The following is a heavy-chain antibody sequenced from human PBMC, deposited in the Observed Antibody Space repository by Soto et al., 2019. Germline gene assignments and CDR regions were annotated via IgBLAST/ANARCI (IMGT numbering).Heavy chain of an antibody. V-gene: IGHV3-23*01. Sequence: EVQLLESGGGLVQPGGSLRLSCAASGFTFSTYAMSWVRQAPGKGLGWVSVISDNGGSTYYADSVKGRFTISRDNSKNTLYVQMNSLRAEDTAVYYCAKDPDGDYLLGYYDYWGQGTLVTVSS. CDR2: ISDNGGST. D-gene: IGHD4-17*01. J-gene: IGHJ4*02. CDR1: GFTFSTYA. CDR3: AKDPDGDYLLGYYDY.